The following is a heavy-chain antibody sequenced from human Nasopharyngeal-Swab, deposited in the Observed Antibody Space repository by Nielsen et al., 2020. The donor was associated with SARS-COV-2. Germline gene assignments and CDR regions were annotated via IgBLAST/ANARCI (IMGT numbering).Heavy chain of an antibody. CDR2: ISWNSGST. V-gene: IGHV3-9*01. J-gene: IGHJ3*02. D-gene: IGHD3-22*01. Sequence: ARQAPGKGLEWVSGISWNSGSTGYADSVKGRFTISRDNAKNSLYLQMNSLRAEDTALYYCAKDNNPYYYDSSGYAFDIWGQGTMVTVSS. CDR3: AKDNNPYYYDSSGYAFDI.